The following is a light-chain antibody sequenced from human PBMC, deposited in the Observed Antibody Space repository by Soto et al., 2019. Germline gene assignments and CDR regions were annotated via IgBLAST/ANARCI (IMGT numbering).Light chain of an antibody. Sequence: DIPMTQSPSSLSTSVGDRVTITCRASQRINIYLNWYRQKPGKAPELLIYSASNLQSGVPSRFSGSGSGTDFTLTISSLQPEDFATYYCQQSFSTPTFGQGTRLEI. CDR3: QQSFSTPT. CDR1: QRINIY. CDR2: SAS. J-gene: IGKJ5*01. V-gene: IGKV1-39*01.